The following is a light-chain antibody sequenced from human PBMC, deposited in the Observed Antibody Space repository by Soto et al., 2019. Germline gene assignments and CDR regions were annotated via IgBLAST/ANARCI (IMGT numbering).Light chain of an antibody. CDR2: DAS. Sequence: DIQMTQSPSTLSASVGDRVTITCRASQSISSWLAWYQQKPGKAPKLLIYDASSLESGVPSRFSGSGSGTEFTLTISSLQPDDFATYYCQQYNTLGALTFGGGTKVEIK. CDR3: QQYNTLGALT. CDR1: QSISSW. J-gene: IGKJ4*01. V-gene: IGKV1-5*01.